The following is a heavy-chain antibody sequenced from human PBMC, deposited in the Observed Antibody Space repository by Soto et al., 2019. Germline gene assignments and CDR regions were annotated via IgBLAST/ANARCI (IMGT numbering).Heavy chain of an antibody. Sequence: ASVKVSCKVSGYTLTELSMHWVRQAPGKGLEWMGGFDPEDGGTIYAQKFQGRVTMTTDTSTSTAYMELRSLRSDDTAVYYCAGALYYDFWSGYYQDSYYYYGMDVWGQGTTVTVSS. D-gene: IGHD3-3*01. V-gene: IGHV1-24*01. CDR1: GYTLTELS. CDR3: AGALYYDFWSGYYQDSYYYYGMDV. J-gene: IGHJ6*02. CDR2: FDPEDGGT.